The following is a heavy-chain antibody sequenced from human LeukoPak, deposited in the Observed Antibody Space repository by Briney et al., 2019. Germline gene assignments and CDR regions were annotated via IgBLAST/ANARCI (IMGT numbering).Heavy chain of an antibody. CDR3: ARDDSEFDY. J-gene: IGHJ4*02. D-gene: IGHD2-21*02. Sequence: PGGSLRLSCAASGFSLSSYWMSWVRQAPGKGLEWVANIKHDGGDKYYVDSVKGRFTISRDNAKNSVYLQMNSLRAEDTAVYYCARDDSEFDYWGQGTLVTVSS. CDR1: GFSLSSYW. CDR2: IKHDGGDK. V-gene: IGHV3-7*01.